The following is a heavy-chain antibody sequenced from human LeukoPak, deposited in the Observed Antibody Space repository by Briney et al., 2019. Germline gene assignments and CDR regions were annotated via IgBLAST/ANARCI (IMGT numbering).Heavy chain of an antibody. J-gene: IGHJ4*02. CDR3: ARDNSGADY. D-gene: IGHD6-19*01. CDR1: GFTFSSYS. Sequence: GGSLRLSCAASGFTFSSYSMNWVRQAPGKGLEWVSYISSSSSTIYYADSVKGRFTISRDNAKNSLYPQMNSLRAEDTAVYYCARDNSGADYWGQGTLVTVSS. V-gene: IGHV3-48*04. CDR2: ISSSSSTI.